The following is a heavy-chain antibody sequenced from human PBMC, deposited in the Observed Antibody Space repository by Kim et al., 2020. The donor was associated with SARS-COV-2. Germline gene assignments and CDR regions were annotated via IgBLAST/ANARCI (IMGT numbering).Heavy chain of an antibody. CDR1: GDSMTSGYYS. D-gene: IGHD2-15*01. J-gene: IGHJ4*02. CDR2: IYYSGET. Sequence: SETLSLTCAVSGDSMTSGYYSWSWIRQPPGKGLEGIGYIYYSGETYFHPSLKSRVTISVDRSKSQLSLSLSPVTAADTAVYYCARGGSPQSGPDYWGPG. V-gene: IGHV4-30-2*01. CDR3: ARGGSPQSGPDY.